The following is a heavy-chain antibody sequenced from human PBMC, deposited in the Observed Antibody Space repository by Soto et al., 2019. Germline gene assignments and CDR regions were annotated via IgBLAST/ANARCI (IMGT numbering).Heavy chain of an antibody. D-gene: IGHD6-19*01. V-gene: IGHV4-38-2*02. Sequence: PSETLSLTCTASGYSISSGSYSSCIRHPPGKGPEWIASIYHGGTTFYNPSLKSRITISVDTSNNQLSLKLTSVTAADTAVYYWARVHVMVVAGSTFDYWGHGTLVTVSS. J-gene: IGHJ4*01. CDR2: IYHGGTT. CDR1: GYSISSGSY. CDR3: ARVHVMVVAGSTFDY.